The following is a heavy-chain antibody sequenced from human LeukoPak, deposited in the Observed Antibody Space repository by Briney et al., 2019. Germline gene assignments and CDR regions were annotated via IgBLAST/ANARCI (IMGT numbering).Heavy chain of an antibody. CDR1: DGSVSSYY. CDR2: IYYSGST. V-gene: IGHV4-59*02. Sequence: PSETLSLTCSVSDGSVSSYYWSWIRQPPGKGLEWIGYIYYSGSTNHDPSLNSRVTFSVDTAKNQFSLRLTYVTAADTAVYYCARAIVGRCTSRGCNHYFDSWGQGTLVTVSS. CDR3: ARAIVGRCTSRGCNHYFDS. J-gene: IGHJ4*02. D-gene: IGHD2-2*01.